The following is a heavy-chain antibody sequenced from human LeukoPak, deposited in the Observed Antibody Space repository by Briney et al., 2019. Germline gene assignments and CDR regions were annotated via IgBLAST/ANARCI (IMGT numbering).Heavy chain of an antibody. J-gene: IGHJ4*02. CDR3: APNKIITISDY. Sequence: GGSLRLSCAASGFTFSSYGMNWVRQAPGKGLEGVSSISSSSSYIYYADSVKGRFTISRDNAKNSLYLQMNSLRAEDTAVYYCAPNKIITISDYWGQGTLVTVSS. CDR1: GFTFSSYG. D-gene: IGHD3-10*01. CDR2: ISSSSSYI. V-gene: IGHV3-21*01.